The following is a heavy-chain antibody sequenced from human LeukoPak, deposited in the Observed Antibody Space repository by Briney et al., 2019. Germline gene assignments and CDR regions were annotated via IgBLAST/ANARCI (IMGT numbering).Heavy chain of an antibody. CDR2: IYYNGST. V-gene: IGHV4-61*02. D-gene: IGHD3-22*01. CDR1: GGSISSGSHY. CDR3: ARFLSSGYSAQYYFYMDV. Sequence: PSETLSLTCTVSGGSISSGSHYWNWIRQPAGKGLEWIGRIYYNGSTNYNPSLKSRVTISVDTSKNQFSLRLSSVTAADTAVYYCARFLSSGYSAQYYFYMDVWGKGIGVTVSS. J-gene: IGHJ6*03.